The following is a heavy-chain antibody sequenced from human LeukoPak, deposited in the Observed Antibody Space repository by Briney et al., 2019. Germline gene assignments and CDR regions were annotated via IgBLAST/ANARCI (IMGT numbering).Heavy chain of an antibody. CDR3: ARDYGDYRWNWDN. D-gene: IGHD4-17*01. Sequence: SETLSLTCTVSGGSISSYYWSWIRQPPGKGLEWIGYIYYSGSTNYNPSLKSRVTISVDTSKNQFSLKLSSVTAADTAVYYCARDYGDYRWNWDNWGQGTLVTVSS. CDR1: GGSISSYY. CDR2: IYYSGST. V-gene: IGHV4-59*08. J-gene: IGHJ4*02.